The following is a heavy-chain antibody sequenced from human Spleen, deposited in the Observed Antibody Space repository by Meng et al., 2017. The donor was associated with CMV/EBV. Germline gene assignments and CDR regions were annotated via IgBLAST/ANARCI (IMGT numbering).Heavy chain of an antibody. CDR1: GFTFDDYA. D-gene: IGHD3-22*01. CDR2: ISWNSDNI. Sequence: GGSLRLSCAASGFTFDDYAMHWVRQAPGKGLEWVSGISWNSDNIGYADSVKGRFTISRDNAKNSLYLQMNSLRAEDTATYYCARHGYDNPKYYGMDVWGQGTTVTVSS. V-gene: IGHV3-9*01. CDR3: ARHGYDNPKYYGMDV. J-gene: IGHJ6*02.